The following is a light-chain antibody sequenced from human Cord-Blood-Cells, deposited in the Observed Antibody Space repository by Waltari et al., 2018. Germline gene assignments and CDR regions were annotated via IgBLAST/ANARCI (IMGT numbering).Light chain of an antibody. Sequence: SSELTQDPAVSVALGQTVRVTCQGDRLVSCYASWYQQKPGQAPVLVIYGKNNRPSGIPDRFSGSSSGNTASLTITGAQAEDEADYYCNSRDSSGNHLVFGGGTKLTVL. CDR3: NSRDSSGNHLV. CDR2: GKN. J-gene: IGLJ3*02. V-gene: IGLV3-19*01. CDR1: RLVSCY.